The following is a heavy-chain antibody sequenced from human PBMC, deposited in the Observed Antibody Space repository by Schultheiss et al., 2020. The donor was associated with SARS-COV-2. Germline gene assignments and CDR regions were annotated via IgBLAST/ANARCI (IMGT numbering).Heavy chain of an antibody. D-gene: IGHD3-10*01. CDR3: AKGGWFGDYYYYYYGMDV. J-gene: IGHJ6*02. CDR1: GFTVSSNY. CDR2: ISYDGSNK. Sequence: GGSLRLSCAASGFTVSSNYMSWVRQAPGKGLEWVAVISYDGSNKYYADSVKGRFTISRDNSKNTLYLQMNSLRAEDTAVYYCAKGGWFGDYYYYYYGMDVWGQGTTVTVAS. V-gene: IGHV3-30*18.